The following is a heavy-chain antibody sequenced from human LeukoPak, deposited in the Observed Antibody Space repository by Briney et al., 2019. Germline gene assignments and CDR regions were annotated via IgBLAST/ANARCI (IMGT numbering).Heavy chain of an antibody. D-gene: IGHD4-17*01. CDR2: IKEDGGEK. V-gene: IGHV3-7*05. J-gene: IGHJ4*02. CDR3: AKGGYDYAEYVDY. Sequence: PGGSLRLSCAASGFTFSSYWMSWVRQAPGKGLEWVANIKEDGGEKYYVDSVKGRFTISRDKSKNTLYLQMNSLRAEDTAVYYCAKGGYDYAEYVDYWGQGTLVTVSS. CDR1: GFTFSSYW.